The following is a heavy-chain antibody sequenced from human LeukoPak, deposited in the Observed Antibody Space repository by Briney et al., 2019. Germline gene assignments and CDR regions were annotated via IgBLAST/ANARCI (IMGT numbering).Heavy chain of an antibody. CDR1: GFTFSRNA. V-gene: IGHV3-30-3*01. CDR2: ISFDGSNK. J-gene: IGHJ4*02. Sequence: PGRSLRLSCAASGFTFSRNAMHWVRQAPGKGLEWVAIISFDGSNKYYADSVKGRFTISRDNSKNTLYLQMNSLRAEDTAVYYCAKDRDSSGWFDYWGQGTLVTVSS. D-gene: IGHD6-19*01. CDR3: AKDRDSSGWFDY.